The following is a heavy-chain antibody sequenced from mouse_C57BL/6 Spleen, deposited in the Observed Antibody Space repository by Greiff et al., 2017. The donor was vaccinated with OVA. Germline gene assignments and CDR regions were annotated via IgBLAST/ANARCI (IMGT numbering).Heavy chain of an antibody. D-gene: IGHD2-4*01. V-gene: IGHV1-81*01. CDR3: ARSYEYGWYFDV. CDR1: GYTFTSYG. Sequence: QVQLQQSGAELARPGASVKLSCKASGYTFTSYGISWVKQRTGQGLEWIGEIYPRSGNTYYNEKFKGKATLTADKSSSTAYMELRSLTSEDSAVDFGARSYEYGWYFDVWGTGTTVTVSS. CDR2: IYPRSGNT. J-gene: IGHJ1*03.